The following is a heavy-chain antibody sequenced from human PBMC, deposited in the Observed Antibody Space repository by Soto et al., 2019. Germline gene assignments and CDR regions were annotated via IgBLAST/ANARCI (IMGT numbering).Heavy chain of an antibody. CDR3: AAELGFGKLSVV. V-gene: IGHV1-69*01. CDR2: IIPLFGTT. CDR1: GDTFKNCV. J-gene: IGHJ6*02. D-gene: IGHD3-10*01. Sequence: QVQVVQSGVEVRRPGSSVKVSCKASGDTFKNCVISWVRQAPGQGLEWMGGIIPLFGTTDFAQRFQGRLTITTDESTTTAYMELSRRRSEDTATYYCAAELGFGKLSVVWGQGTKVIVSS.